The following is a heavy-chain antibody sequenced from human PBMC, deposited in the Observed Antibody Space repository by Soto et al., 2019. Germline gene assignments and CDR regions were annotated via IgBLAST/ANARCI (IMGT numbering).Heavy chain of an antibody. D-gene: IGHD3-3*01. CDR1: GGSISSYY. Sequence: QVQLQESGPGLVKPSETLSLTCTVSGGSISSYYWSWIRQPPGKGLEWIGYIYYSGSTNYNPSLKSRVTISVDTSKNQFSLKLSSVTAADTAVYYCASTHYDFWSGYYVGFDYWGQGTLVTVSS. CDR2: IYYSGST. V-gene: IGHV4-59*01. J-gene: IGHJ4*02. CDR3: ASTHYDFWSGYYVGFDY.